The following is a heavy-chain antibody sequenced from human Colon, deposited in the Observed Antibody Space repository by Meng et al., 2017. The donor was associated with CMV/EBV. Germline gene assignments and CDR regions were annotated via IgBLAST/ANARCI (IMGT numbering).Heavy chain of an antibody. CDR3: ASFTPRTLYFDWLLSPYYYGMDV. Sequence: ASVTVSCKASGYTFTSYDINWVRQATGQGLEWMGWMNPNSGNTGYAQKFQGRVTMTRNTSISTAYMELSRLRSEDTAVYYCASFTPRTLYFDWLLSPYYYGMDVWGQGTTVTVSS. CDR1: GYTFTSYD. D-gene: IGHD3-9*01. J-gene: IGHJ6*02. CDR2: MNPNSGNT. V-gene: IGHV1-8*01.